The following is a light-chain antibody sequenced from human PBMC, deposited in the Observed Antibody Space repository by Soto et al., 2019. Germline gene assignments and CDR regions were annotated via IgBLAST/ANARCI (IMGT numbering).Light chain of an antibody. V-gene: IGKV1-39*01. J-gene: IGKJ2*01. Sequence: DIQMTQSPSSLSASVGDRVTITCRASQSISSYLNWYQQKPGKAPNLLIYAASSLQIGVPSRFSGSRSGTDFTLTISSLQPEDFATYYCQQSYSTPYTFGQGTKLEIK. CDR1: QSISSY. CDR3: QQSYSTPYT. CDR2: AAS.